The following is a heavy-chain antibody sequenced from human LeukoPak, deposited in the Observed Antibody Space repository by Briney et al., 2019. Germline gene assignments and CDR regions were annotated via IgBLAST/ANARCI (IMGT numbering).Heavy chain of an antibody. V-gene: IGHV3-23*01. Sequence: PGGSLRLSCAASGFTFTNYAMSWVRQAPGKGLEWVSIISADATGTYYADSLRGRFAISGDNSKNTLYLQVNSLRAEDTAVYYCAKTPHRLSSEIDHWGQGTLVTVSS. CDR1: GFTFTNYA. J-gene: IGHJ4*02. D-gene: IGHD6-6*01. CDR2: ISADATGT. CDR3: AKTPHRLSSEIDH.